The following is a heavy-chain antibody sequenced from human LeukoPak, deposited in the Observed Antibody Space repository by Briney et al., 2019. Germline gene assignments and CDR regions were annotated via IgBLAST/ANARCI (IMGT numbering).Heavy chain of an antibody. CDR1: GFSFSTYG. CDR2: ISGSGDTT. Sequence: GGSLRLSCVASGFSFSTYGMSWVRQAPGKGLGWVSAISGSGDTTYYADSVRGRFTISRDNSRNILYLQMNSLRAEDAAVYYCARDDSSGYFFDQWGQGTLVTVSS. D-gene: IGHD3-22*01. V-gene: IGHV3-23*01. CDR3: ARDDSSGYFFDQ. J-gene: IGHJ4*02.